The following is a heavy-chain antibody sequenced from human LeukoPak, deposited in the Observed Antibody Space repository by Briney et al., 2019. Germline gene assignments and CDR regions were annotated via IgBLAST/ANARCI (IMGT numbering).Heavy chain of an antibody. Sequence: GGSLRLSCAASGFTVSSNYMSWVRQAPGKGLEWVSVIYSGGSTYYADSVKGRFTISRDYSKNTLYLQMNSLRAEDTAVYYCARGGYYYDSSAAFDIWGQGTMVTVSS. V-gene: IGHV3-66*01. CDR2: IYSGGST. J-gene: IGHJ3*02. D-gene: IGHD3-22*01. CDR3: ARGGYYYDSSAAFDI. CDR1: GFTVSSNY.